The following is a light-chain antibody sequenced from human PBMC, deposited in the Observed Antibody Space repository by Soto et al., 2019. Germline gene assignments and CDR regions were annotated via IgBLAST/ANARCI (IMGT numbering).Light chain of an antibody. J-gene: IGKJ5*01. CDR1: QSVSQSVTTN. CDR2: GAS. Sequence: EIVMMQFPATLSVSPGERVTLSCRASQSVSQSVTTNLAWYQQKPGQAPSLLIYGASNRATGIPDRFSASGSETEFLLTISRLAPEDFAVYYCQQYGSSPGTFGQGTRLEIK. V-gene: IGKV3-20*01. CDR3: QQYGSSPGT.